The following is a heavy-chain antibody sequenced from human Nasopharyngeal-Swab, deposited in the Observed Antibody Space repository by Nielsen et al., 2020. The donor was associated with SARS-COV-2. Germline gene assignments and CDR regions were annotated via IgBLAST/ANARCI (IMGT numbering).Heavy chain of an antibody. V-gene: IGHV1-24*01. J-gene: IGHJ5*02. CDR2: FDPEDGET. D-gene: IGHD6-13*01. Sequence: ASVKVSCKVSGYTLTELSMHWVRQAPGKGLERMGGFDPEDGETIYAQKFQGRVTMTEDTSTDTAYMELSSLRSEDTAVYYCATGPGQLVLGWFDPWGQGTLVTVSS. CDR3: ATGPGQLVLGWFDP. CDR1: GYTLTELS.